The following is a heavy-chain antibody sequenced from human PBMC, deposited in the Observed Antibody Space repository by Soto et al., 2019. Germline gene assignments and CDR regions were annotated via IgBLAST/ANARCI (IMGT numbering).Heavy chain of an antibody. V-gene: IGHV3-30*18. CDR2: ISYDGSNK. CDR3: AKDLWNYYDSSGYSYFDY. D-gene: IGHD3-22*01. CDR1: GFTFSSCG. J-gene: IGHJ4*02. Sequence: LRLSCAASGFTFSSCGMHWVRQAPGKGLEWVAVISYDGSNKYYADSVKGRFTISRDNSKNTLYLQMNSLRAEDTAVYYCAKDLWNYYDSSGYSYFDYWGQGTLVTVSS.